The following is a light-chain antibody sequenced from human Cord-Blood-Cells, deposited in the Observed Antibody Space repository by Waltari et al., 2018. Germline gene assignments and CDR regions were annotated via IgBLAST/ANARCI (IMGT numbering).Light chain of an antibody. V-gene: IGKV1-33*01. CDR1: QDISNY. CDR2: DPS. J-gene: IGKJ4*01. CDR3: QQYDNLPLT. Sequence: DIQMTQSPSSLSASVGDRVTITCQASQDISNYLNWYQHKPGKAPKLLIYDPSNLETGVPSRFSGSGSGTDFTFTISSLQPEDIATYYCQQYDNLPLTFGGGTKVEIK.